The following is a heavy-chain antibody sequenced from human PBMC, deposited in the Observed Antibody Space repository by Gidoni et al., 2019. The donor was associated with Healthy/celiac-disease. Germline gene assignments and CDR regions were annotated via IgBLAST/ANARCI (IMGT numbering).Heavy chain of an antibody. CDR3: TRDRMEYYYDSSGYDY. CDR1: GFTFGDYA. CDR2: IRSKAYGGTT. J-gene: IGHJ4*02. Sequence: EVQLVASGGGLVQPGRSLRLSCTASGFTFGDYAMSWVRQAPGKGLEWVGFIRSKAYGGTTEYAASVKGRFTISRDDSKSIAYLQMNSLKTEDTAVYYCTRDRMEYYYDSSGYDYWGQGTLVTVSS. V-gene: IGHV3-49*04. D-gene: IGHD3-22*01.